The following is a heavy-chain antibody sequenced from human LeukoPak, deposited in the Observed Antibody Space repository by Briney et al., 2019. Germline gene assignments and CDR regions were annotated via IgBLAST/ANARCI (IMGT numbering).Heavy chain of an antibody. CDR1: GFTFSSYS. V-gene: IGHV3-21*01. CDR2: ISGSSSYI. D-gene: IGHD3-22*01. CDR3: ARDYYDSSGYDY. Sequence: GGSLRLSCAASGFTFSSYSMKWVRQAPGKGLEWVSFISGSSSYIYYADSVKGRFTISRDNAKNSLYLQMNSLRAEDTAVYYCARDYYDSSGYDYWGQGTLVTVSS. J-gene: IGHJ4*02.